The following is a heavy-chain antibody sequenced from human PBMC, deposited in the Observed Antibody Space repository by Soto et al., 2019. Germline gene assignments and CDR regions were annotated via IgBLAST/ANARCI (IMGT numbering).Heavy chain of an antibody. CDR2: MSYDGART. Sequence: QVQLVESGGSVVQPGRSLSLSCATSGFTFTSFTMHWVRQAPGKGLEWIAVMSYDGARTDYADAVKGRFTISRDTSKNTLYLQMNNLRPDDTAMYYCARDRPYGDPNWFDPWGQGTLVTVSS. J-gene: IGHJ5*02. CDR1: GFTFTSFT. V-gene: IGHV3-30-3*01. CDR3: ARDRPYGDPNWFDP. D-gene: IGHD4-17*01.